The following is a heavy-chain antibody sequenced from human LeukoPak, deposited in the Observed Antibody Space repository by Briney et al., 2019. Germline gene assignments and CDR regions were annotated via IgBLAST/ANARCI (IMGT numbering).Heavy chain of an antibody. D-gene: IGHD6-19*01. J-gene: IGHJ6*02. CDR3: TRHPIPDGSGWSDYYYYGMDV. CDR1: GFTFSGSA. CDR2: IRSKANSYAT. V-gene: IGHV3-73*01. Sequence: GGSLKLSCAASGFTFSGSAMHWVRQASGKGLEWVGRIRSKANSYATAYAASVKGRFTISRDDSKNTAYLQMNSLKTEDTAVYYCTRHPIPDGSGWSDYYYYGMDVWGQGTTVTVSS.